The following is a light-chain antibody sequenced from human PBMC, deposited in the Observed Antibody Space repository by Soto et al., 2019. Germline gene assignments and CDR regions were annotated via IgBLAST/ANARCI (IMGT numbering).Light chain of an antibody. CDR3: QQYDNLLT. CDR2: DAS. V-gene: IGKV1-33*01. Sequence: DIQMTHSPSSLSASVGDRVTITCQASQDISNYLNWYQQKPGQAPKLLIYDASNLETGVPSRFSGSGSGTDFTFTISSLQPEDIATYYCQQYDNLLTFGGGTKVDIK. J-gene: IGKJ4*01. CDR1: QDISNY.